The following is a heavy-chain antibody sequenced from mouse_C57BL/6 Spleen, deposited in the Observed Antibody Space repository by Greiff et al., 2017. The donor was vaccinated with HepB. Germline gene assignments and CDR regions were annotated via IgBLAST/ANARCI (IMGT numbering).Heavy chain of an antibody. V-gene: IGHV5-17*01. D-gene: IGHD1-1*01. J-gene: IGHJ2*01. CDR2: ISSGSSTI. CDR3: ARDLLLRYLDY. Sequence: EVKLQESGGGLVKPGGSLKLSCAASGFTFSDYGMHWVRQAPEKGLEWVAYISSGSSTIYYADTVKGRFTISRDNAKNTLFLQMTSLRSEDTAMYYCARDLLLRYLDYWGQGTTLTVSS. CDR1: GFTFSDYG.